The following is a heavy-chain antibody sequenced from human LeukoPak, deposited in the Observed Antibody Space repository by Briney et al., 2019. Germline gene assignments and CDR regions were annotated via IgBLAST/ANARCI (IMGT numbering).Heavy chain of an antibody. V-gene: IGHV1-2*06. CDR2: INPNPGGT. Sequence: ASVKVSCKVSGYSFTGSYMHWVRQAPGQGLEWMGRINPNPGGTLYAQSFQGRVTMTRDTSIITVYMELTRLTSDDTAVYYCTREEDTALVTDWFDPWGQGTLVTVSS. CDR3: TREEDTALVTDWFDP. J-gene: IGHJ5*02. D-gene: IGHD5-18*01. CDR1: GYSFTGSY.